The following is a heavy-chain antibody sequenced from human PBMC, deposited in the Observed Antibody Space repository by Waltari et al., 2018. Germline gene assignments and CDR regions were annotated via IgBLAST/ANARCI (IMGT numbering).Heavy chain of an antibody. CDR3: ATLPPWSGYSHDAFDI. V-gene: IGHV4-34*01. J-gene: IGHJ3*02. Sequence: QVQLQQWGAGLLKPSETLSLTCAVYGGSFSGYYWSWIRQPPGKGLEWIGEINHSGSTNYNPSLKSRVTISVDTSKNQFSLKLSSVTAADTAVYYCATLPPWSGYSHDAFDIWGQGTMVTVSS. CDR2: INHSGST. D-gene: IGHD3-3*01. CDR1: GGSFSGYY.